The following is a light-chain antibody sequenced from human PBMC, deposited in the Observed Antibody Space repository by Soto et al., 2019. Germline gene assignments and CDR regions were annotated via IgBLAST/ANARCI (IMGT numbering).Light chain of an antibody. CDR1: QSISSY. CDR2: AAS. Sequence: DIQMTQSPSSLSASVGDRVTITCRASQSISSYLNWYQQKPEKAPKLLIYAASSLQSGVPSRFSGSGSGTDFTLTISSLQPEDFATYYCQQSYSTPVFGQGTKLEIK. J-gene: IGKJ2*01. V-gene: IGKV1-39*01. CDR3: QQSYSTPV.